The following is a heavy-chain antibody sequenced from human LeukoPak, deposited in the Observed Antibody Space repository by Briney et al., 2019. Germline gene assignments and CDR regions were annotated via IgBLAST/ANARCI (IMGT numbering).Heavy chain of an antibody. V-gene: IGHV3-48*01. J-gene: IGHJ4*02. CDR3: ARDRGGWPDY. D-gene: IGHD6-19*01. Sequence: GGSLRLSCAASGFTFSSYAMHWVRQAPGKGLEWLSYISSSSSTIYYADSVKGRFTISRDNAKNSLYLQLNSLRPEDTGLYYCARDRGGWPDYWGQGTLVTVSS. CDR1: GFTFSSYA. CDR2: ISSSSSTI.